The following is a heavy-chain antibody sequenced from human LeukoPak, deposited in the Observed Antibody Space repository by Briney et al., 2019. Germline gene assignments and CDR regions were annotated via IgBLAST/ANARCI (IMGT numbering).Heavy chain of an antibody. CDR3: ARHYRWYGLYWFDP. CDR1: GGSISSHY. J-gene: IGHJ5*02. CDR2: IYYSGST. Sequence: SETLSLTCTVSGGSISSHYWSWIRQPPGKGLEWIGYIYYSGSTNYNPSLKSRVTVSVDTSKNQFSLKLSSVTAADTAVYYCARHYRWYGLYWFDPRGQGTLVIVSS. D-gene: IGHD6-13*01. V-gene: IGHV4-59*08.